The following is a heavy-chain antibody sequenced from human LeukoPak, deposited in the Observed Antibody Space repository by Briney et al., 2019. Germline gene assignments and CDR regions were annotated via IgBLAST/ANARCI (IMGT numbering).Heavy chain of an antibody. CDR2: INPNSGGT. V-gene: IGHV1-2*02. CDR1: GYTFTAHY. Sequence: ASVKVSCKASGYTFTAHYLHWVRQAPGQGLEWMGWINPNSGGTDYSQKFQGRVTMTRDTSISTAYMELSSLRSDDRAVYYCVRDAIAAAGTGGWGQGTLVTVSS. D-gene: IGHD6-13*01. J-gene: IGHJ4*02. CDR3: VRDAIAAAGTGG.